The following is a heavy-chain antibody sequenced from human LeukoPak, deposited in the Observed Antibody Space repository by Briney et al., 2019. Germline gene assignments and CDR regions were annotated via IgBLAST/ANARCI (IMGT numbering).Heavy chain of an antibody. CDR3: TTGYIYFDY. J-gene: IGHJ4*02. V-gene: IGHV3-49*04. CDR2: IRSKAYGGTT. CDR1: GFTFGNYA. D-gene: IGHD1-1*01. Sequence: PGRSLRLSCTASGFTFGNYATSWVRQAPGKGLEWVGFIRSKAYGGTTEYAASVKGRFTISRDDSKSIAYLQMNSLKTEDTAVYYCTTGYIYFDYWGQGTLVTVSS.